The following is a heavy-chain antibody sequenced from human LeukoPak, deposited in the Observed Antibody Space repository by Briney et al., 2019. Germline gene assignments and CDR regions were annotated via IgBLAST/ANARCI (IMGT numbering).Heavy chain of an antibody. D-gene: IGHD3-10*01. Sequence: ASVKVSCKASGYTFTSYAMNWVRQALGQGLEWMGWINTNTGNPAYAQGFTGRFVFSLDTSVSTAYLLISSLKAEDTAVYYCARDHRYYGSRTYYNKGVWFDPWGQGTLVTVSS. J-gene: IGHJ5*02. CDR2: INTNTGNP. V-gene: IGHV7-4-1*02. CDR3: ARDHRYYGSRTYYNKGVWFDP. CDR1: GYTFTSYA.